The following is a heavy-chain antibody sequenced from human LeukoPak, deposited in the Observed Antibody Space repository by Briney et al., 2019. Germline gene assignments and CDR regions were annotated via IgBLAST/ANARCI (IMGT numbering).Heavy chain of an antibody. D-gene: IGHD2-2*01. Sequence: PGGSLRLSCAASGFTFSDYYMSWTRQAPGKGLEWVSYISSSGSTIYYADSVKGRFTISRGNAKNSLYLQMNSLRAEDTAVYYCARGRCSSTSCYFGYYYYYYGMDVWGQGTTVTVSS. CDR1: GFTFSDYY. CDR2: ISSSGSTI. CDR3: ARGRCSSTSCYFGYYYYYYGMDV. V-gene: IGHV3-11*01. J-gene: IGHJ6*02.